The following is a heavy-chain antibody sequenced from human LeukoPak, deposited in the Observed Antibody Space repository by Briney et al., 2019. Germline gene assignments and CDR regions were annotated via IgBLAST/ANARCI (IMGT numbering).Heavy chain of an antibody. V-gene: IGHV4-59*01. D-gene: IGHD6-19*01. Sequence: SETLSLTCTVSGGSISNYYWSWIRRPPGKGLEWIGYIYYSGTTNYNPSLRSRVAISLDTSKNQFSPKLSSVTAADTAVYYCARGEPAFSSGWYTYYFDYWGQGTLVTVSS. J-gene: IGHJ4*02. CDR3: ARGEPAFSSGWYTYYFDY. CDR1: GGSISNYY. CDR2: IYYSGTT.